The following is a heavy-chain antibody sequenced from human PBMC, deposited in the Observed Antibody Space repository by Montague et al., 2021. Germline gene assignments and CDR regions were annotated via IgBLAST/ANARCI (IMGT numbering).Heavy chain of an antibody. CDR2: IHYGGAI. D-gene: IGHD6-13*01. Sequence: SLRLSCAASGFTFSAYGMTWVRQAPGKGLEWVAVIHYGGAIYADSVKGRFTISRDDSKNMLYLQMNSLRAEDTALYYCVKGRSRLEYWGQGTLVTVSS. J-gene: IGHJ4*02. CDR3: VKGRSRLEY. V-gene: IGHV3-23*03. CDR1: GFTFSAYG.